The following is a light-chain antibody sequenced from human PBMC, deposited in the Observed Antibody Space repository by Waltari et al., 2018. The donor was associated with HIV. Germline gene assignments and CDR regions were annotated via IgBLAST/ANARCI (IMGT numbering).Light chain of an antibody. CDR2: GAS. J-gene: IGKJ4*02. CDR3: QQYNKWPRT. V-gene: IGKV3-15*01. Sequence: EIVMSQSPATLSLSPGDIGTLSRRACENILTTLAWYQLKPGQAPRHLIAGASTRATGIPARFSGSGSGTDFTLNIGTLQSEDFAVYYCQQYNKWPRTFGRGTKVEI. CDR1: ENILTT.